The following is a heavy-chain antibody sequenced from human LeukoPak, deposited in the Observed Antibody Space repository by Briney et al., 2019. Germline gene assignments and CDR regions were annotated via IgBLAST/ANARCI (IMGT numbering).Heavy chain of an antibody. CDR2: INHSGST. Sequence: SETLSLTCAVYGGSFSGYYWSWIRQPPGKGLEWIGEINHSGSTNYNPSLKGRVTISVDTSKNQFSLKLSSVTAADTAVYYCARGLRCSSTSCYGSRDYWGQGTLVTVSS. CDR3: ARGLRCSSTSCYGSRDY. V-gene: IGHV4-34*01. D-gene: IGHD2-2*01. J-gene: IGHJ4*02. CDR1: GGSFSGYY.